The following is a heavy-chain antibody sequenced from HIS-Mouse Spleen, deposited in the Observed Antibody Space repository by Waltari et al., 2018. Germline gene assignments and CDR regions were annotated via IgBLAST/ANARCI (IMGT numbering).Heavy chain of an antibody. CDR3: ARVGLGIAFDI. D-gene: IGHD7-27*01. Sequence: QVQLVQSGAEVKKPGASVKVSCKASGYTFTGYYMHWVRQAPGQGREWMGWINPKSGGTNNGTKVTGRVTMTRDTSISTAYMELSRLRSDDTAVYYCARVGLGIAFDIWGQGTMVTVSS. V-gene: IGHV1-2*02. J-gene: IGHJ3*02. CDR1: GYTFTGYY. CDR2: INPKSGGT.